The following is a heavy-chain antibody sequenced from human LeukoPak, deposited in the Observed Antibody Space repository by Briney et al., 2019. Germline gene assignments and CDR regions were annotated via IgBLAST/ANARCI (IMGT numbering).Heavy chain of an antibody. CDR3: ARDRWFDP. J-gene: IGHJ5*02. V-gene: IGHV4-4*07. Sequence: SETLSLTCTVSGGSMSSGYWSWIRQTAGKGLEWIGRIYATGSADYSPSLESRATMSIDTSRNQFSLNLTYVTAADTAVYYCARDRWFDPWGQGTLVTVSS. CDR2: IYATGSA. CDR1: GGSMSSGY.